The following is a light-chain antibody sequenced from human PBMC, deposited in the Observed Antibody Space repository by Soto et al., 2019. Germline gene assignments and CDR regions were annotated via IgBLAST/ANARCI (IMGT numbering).Light chain of an antibody. CDR3: SSYTSSSSDV. CDR1: SSDDGGYKY. Sequence: QSVLTQPASVSGSPGQSITISCTGTSSDDGGYKYVSWYQQHPDKAPKLIIYDVTNRPSGISNRFSGSMSGNTASLTISGLQAEDEADYYCSSYTSSSSDVFGTGTKLTVL. CDR2: DVT. J-gene: IGLJ1*01. V-gene: IGLV2-14*01.